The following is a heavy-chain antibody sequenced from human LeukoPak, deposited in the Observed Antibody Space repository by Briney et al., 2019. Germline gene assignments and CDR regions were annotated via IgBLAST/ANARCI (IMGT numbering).Heavy chain of an antibody. CDR2: ISTSSSTM. CDR3: ARSGYDYAGYYYYMDV. Sequence: GGSLRLSCVASGFSFSTHSMNWVRQAPGKGLECISYISTSSSTMYYADSVKGRFTISRDNAKTSLYLQMNSLRAEDTAVYYWARSGYDYAGYYYYMDVWGKGATVTVSS. CDR1: GFSFSTHS. J-gene: IGHJ6*03. V-gene: IGHV3-48*04. D-gene: IGHD5-12*01.